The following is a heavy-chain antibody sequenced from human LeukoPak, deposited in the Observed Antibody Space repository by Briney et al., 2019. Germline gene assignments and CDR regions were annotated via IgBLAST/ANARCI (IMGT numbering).Heavy chain of an antibody. Sequence: GGSLRLSCAGNGFAFSGYDMHWVRQVTGKGLEWVSTIFGSGDTFYADSVKGRFTISRTNAESSLYLQMSSVRAGDTAVYYCTRTGLRGVTGDYHALDVWGQGTTVTVSS. CDR1: GFAFSGYD. J-gene: IGHJ6*02. CDR3: TRTGLRGVTGDYHALDV. D-gene: IGHD2-21*02. CDR2: IFGSGDT. V-gene: IGHV3-13*01.